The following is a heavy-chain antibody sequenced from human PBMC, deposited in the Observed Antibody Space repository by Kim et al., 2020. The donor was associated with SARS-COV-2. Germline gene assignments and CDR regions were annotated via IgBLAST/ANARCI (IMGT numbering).Heavy chain of an antibody. V-gene: IGHV3-48*02. J-gene: IGHJ6*02. CDR3: ARGPFPPPRELQTMYYYYGMDV. CDR1: GFTFSSYS. D-gene: IGHD1-26*01. Sequence: GGSLRLSCAASGFTFSSYSMNWVRQAPGKGLEWVSYISSSSSTIYYADSVKGRFTISRDNAKNSLYLQMNSLRDEDTAVYYCARGPFPPPRELQTMYYYYGMDVWGQGTTVTVSS. CDR2: ISSSSSTI.